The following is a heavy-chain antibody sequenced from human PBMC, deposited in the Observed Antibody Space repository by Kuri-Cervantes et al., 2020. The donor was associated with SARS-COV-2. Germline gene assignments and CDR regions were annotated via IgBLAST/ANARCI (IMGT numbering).Heavy chain of an antibody. V-gene: IGHV4-39*01. Sequence: ESLKISCTVSGGSISSSSYYWGWIRQPPGKGLERIGSIYYSGSTYYNPSLKSRVTISVDTSKDQFSLKLSSVTAADTAVYYCARHSSLVGDLDYWGQGTLVTVSS. J-gene: IGHJ4*02. CDR1: GGSISSSSYY. D-gene: IGHD3-16*01. CDR2: IYYSGST. CDR3: ARHSSLVGDLDY.